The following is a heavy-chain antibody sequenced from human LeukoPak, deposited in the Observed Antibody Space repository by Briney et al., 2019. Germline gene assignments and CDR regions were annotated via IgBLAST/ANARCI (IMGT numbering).Heavy chain of an antibody. CDR3: ARAHPVFDLSTVVVAASWFDP. CDR2: IQNDESRT. CDR1: GFAFSAYG. J-gene: IGHJ5*02. Sequence: PGGSLRLSCAASGFAFSAYGMHWVRQAPGKGLEWVAYIQNDESRTHYTDSVKGRFTISRDISKRTLYLQMNRLRPEDTAVYYCARAHPVFDLSTVVVAASWFDPWGQGTLVTVSS. V-gene: IGHV3-30*02. D-gene: IGHD2-15*01.